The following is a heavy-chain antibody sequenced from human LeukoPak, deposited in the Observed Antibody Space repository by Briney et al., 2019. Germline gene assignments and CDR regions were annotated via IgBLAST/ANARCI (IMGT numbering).Heavy chain of an antibody. J-gene: IGHJ6*03. CDR1: GGSISSHY. CDR2: IYYSGST. Sequence: PSETLSLTCTVSGGSISSHYWSWIRQPPGKGLEWVGYIYYSGSTNYYPSLKSRVTISVDTSKNQFSLKLSSVTAADTAVYYCARRGGSSWYYYYYYMDVWGKGTTVTVSS. CDR3: ARRGGSSWYYYYYYMDV. V-gene: IGHV4-59*11. D-gene: IGHD6-13*01.